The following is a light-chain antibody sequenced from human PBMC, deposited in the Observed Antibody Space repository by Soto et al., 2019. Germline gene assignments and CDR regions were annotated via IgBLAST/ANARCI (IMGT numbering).Light chain of an antibody. Sequence: QSALTQPASVSGSPGQSITISCTGTSSDVGGYNYVSWYQQHPGKAPKLMIYDVSNRPSGVSNRFSGSKSGNTASLTISGLQAEDEADYYCSSYTSSSTQFGGGIKLTVL. V-gene: IGLV2-14*01. CDR2: DVS. CDR1: SSDVGGYNY. CDR3: SSYTSSSTQ. J-gene: IGLJ3*02.